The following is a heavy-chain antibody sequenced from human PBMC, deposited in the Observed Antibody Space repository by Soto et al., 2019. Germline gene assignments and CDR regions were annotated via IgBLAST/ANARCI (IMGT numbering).Heavy chain of an antibody. J-gene: IGHJ3*02. CDR2: ISGSGGST. CDR3: AKGGGNGCYDAFDI. D-gene: IGHD2-8*01. CDR1: GFTFSSYV. Sequence: EVQLLESGGGLVQPGGSLRLSCAASGFTFSSYVMNWVRQAPGKGLGWVSTISGSGGSTNYADPVKGRFTFSSDNSKNPRQILMNSLRAKDTAVYYGAKGGGNGCYDAFDIWGQGTMVTVSS. V-gene: IGHV3-23*01.